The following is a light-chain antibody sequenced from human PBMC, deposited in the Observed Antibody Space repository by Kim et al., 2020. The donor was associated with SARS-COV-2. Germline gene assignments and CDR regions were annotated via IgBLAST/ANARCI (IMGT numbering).Light chain of an antibody. CDR1: SSNIGSNT. J-gene: IGLJ1*01. CDR3: AAWDDSLNGYV. V-gene: IGLV1-44*01. CDR2: SNN. Sequence: GPRVTISCSGSSSNIGSNTVHWYQQLPGTAPKLLIYSNNQRPSGVPDRFSGSKSGTSASLAISGLQSEDEADYYCAAWDDSLNGYVFGTGTKVTVL.